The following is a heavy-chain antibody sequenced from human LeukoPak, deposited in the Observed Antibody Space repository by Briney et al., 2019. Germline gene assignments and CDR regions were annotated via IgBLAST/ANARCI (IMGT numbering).Heavy chain of an antibody. CDR1: GYTFTSYD. V-gene: IGHV1-8*03. D-gene: IGHD4-17*01. Sequence: ASVKVSCKASGYTFTSYDINWARQATGQGLEWMGWMYPNSGNTGYAQEFQGRVTITRNTSISTAYMEVSSLRPEDTAVYYRARGGRDDYGDYYFDYWAQGPLVPVSS. CDR2: MYPNSGNT. J-gene: IGHJ4*02. CDR3: ARGGRDDYGDYYFDY.